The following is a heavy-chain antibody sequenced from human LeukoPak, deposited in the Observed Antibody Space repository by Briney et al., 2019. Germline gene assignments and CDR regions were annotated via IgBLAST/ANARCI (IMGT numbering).Heavy chain of an antibody. D-gene: IGHD6-13*01. CDR1: GFVFDAHP. J-gene: IGHJ4*02. CDR3: AKKSGAPANFDY. Sequence: GGPLRLSCGASGFVFDAHPMPWVRQVPGKGLEWVSLISGDGGTTSYADSVKGRFTISRDNSKNSLYLQMNSLRTEDTALYYCAKKSGAPANFDYWGQGTLVTVSS. CDR2: ISGDGGTT. V-gene: IGHV3-43*02.